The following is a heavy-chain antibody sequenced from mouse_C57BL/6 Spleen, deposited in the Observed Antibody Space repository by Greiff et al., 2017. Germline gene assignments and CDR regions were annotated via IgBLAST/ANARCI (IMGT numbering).Heavy chain of an antibody. CDR1: GFTFSSYG. J-gene: IGHJ3*01. Sequence: DVHLVESGGDLVKPGGSLKLSCAASGFTFSSYGMSWVRQTPDKRLEWVATISSGGSYTYYPDSVKGRFTISRDNAKNTLYLQMSSLKSEDTAMYYCARELGGRFAYWGQGTLVTVSA. CDR3: ARELGGRFAY. CDR2: ISSGGSYT. V-gene: IGHV5-6*01. D-gene: IGHD4-1*01.